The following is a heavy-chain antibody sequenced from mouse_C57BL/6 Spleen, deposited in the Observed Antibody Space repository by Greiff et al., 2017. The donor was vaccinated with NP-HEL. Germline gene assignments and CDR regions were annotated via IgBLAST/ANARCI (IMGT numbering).Heavy chain of an antibody. CDR2: ISYDGSN. D-gene: IGHD2-12*01. CDR1: GYSITSGYY. J-gene: IGHJ2*01. V-gene: IGHV3-6*01. CDR3: ARAYYSSYYFDY. Sequence: EVKLQESGPGLVKPSQSLSLTCSVTGYSITSGYYWNWIRQFPGNKLEWMGYISYDGSNNYNPSLKNRISITRDTSKNQFFLKLNSVTTEDTATYYCARAYYSSYYFDYWGQGTTLTVSS.